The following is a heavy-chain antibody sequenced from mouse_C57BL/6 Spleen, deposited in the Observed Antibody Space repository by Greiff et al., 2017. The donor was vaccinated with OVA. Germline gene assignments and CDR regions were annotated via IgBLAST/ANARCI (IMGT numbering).Heavy chain of an antibody. CDR3: ARSDYDGFDY. J-gene: IGHJ2*01. CDR1: GFTFSDYG. D-gene: IGHD2-4*01. V-gene: IGHV5-17*01. CDR2: ISSGSSTI. Sequence: EVKLQESGGGLVKPGGSLKLSCAASGFTFSDYGMHWVRQAPEKGLEWVAYISSGSSTIYYADTVKGRFTISRDNAKNTLFLQMTSLRSEDTAMYYCARSDYDGFDYWGQGTTLTVSS.